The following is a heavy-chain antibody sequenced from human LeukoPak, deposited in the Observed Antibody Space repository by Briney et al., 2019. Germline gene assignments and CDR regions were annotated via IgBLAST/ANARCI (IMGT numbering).Heavy chain of an antibody. V-gene: IGHV3-74*01. CDR1: GFTFTYYW. D-gene: IGHD2-15*01. J-gene: IGHJ4*02. Sequence: GGSLRLSCAASGFTFTYYWMHWVRQAPGEGLVWVSRINTDGSSTTYADSVKGRFTISRDNAKNSLSLQMNSLRAEDTAVYYCARGRELGYCSGGSCPAPGYWGQGTLVTVSS. CDR3: ARGRELGYCSGGSCPAPGY. CDR2: INTDGSST.